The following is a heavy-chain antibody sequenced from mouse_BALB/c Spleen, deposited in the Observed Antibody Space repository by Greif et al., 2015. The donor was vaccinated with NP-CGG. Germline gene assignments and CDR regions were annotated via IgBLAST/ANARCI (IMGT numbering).Heavy chain of an antibody. Sequence: VQLQESGPGLVQPSQSLSITCTVSGFSLTSYGVHWVRQSPGKGLEWLGVIWSGGSTDYNAAFISRLSISKDNPKSQVFFKMNRLQANDTAIYYCARNYYGSSYYAMDYWGQGTSVTVSS. CDR1: GFSLTSYG. CDR3: ARNYYGSSYYAMDY. CDR2: IWSGGST. D-gene: IGHD1-1*01. V-gene: IGHV2-2*02. J-gene: IGHJ4*01.